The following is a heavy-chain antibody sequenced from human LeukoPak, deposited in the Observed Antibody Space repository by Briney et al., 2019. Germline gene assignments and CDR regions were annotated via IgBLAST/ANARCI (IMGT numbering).Heavy chain of an antibody. V-gene: IGHV4-4*09. Sequence: SETLSLTCTVSGGSISSYLWSWIRQPPGKGLEWIGYIYTSGSTNYTPSLKSRVTISVDTSKNQFSLKLSSVTAADTAVYYCASGYDSSGYYYVYWGQGTLVTVSS. CDR3: ASGYDSSGYYYVY. J-gene: IGHJ4*02. CDR2: IYTSGST. CDR1: GGSISSYL. D-gene: IGHD3-22*01.